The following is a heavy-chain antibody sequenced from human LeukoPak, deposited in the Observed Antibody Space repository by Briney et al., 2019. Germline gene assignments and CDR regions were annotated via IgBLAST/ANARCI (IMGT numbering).Heavy chain of an antibody. CDR2: IYYSGTT. V-gene: IGHV4-39*01. J-gene: IGHJ3*02. Sequence: MASETLSLTCTVSGGSISNSPYYWAWIRQPPGKGLEWIGSIYYSGTTYYNPSLKSRVTISVDTSKNQFSLKLSSVTAADTAVYYCASPPRGSGSYYGDAFDIWGQGTMVTVSS. D-gene: IGHD3-10*01. CDR1: GGSISNSPYY. CDR3: ASPPRGSGSYYGDAFDI.